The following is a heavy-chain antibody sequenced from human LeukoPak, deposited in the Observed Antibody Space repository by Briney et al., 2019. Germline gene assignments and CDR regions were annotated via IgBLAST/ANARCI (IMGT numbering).Heavy chain of an antibody. CDR1: GYSFTNYR. CDR3: ARSMVRGVVSHFDY. D-gene: IGHD3-10*01. V-gene: IGHV5-51*01. CDR2: IYPGDSDT. Sequence: GESLKISCKGSGYSFTNYRIGWVRQMPGKGLEWMGNIYPGDSDTRYNPSFQGQVTISADKSISTAYLQWGSLKAPDTAMYYCARSMVRGVVSHFDYWGQGTLVTVSS. J-gene: IGHJ4*02.